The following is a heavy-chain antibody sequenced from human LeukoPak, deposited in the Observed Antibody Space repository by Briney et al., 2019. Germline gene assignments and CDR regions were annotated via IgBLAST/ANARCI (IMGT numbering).Heavy chain of an antibody. J-gene: IGHJ4*02. Sequence: GGSLRLSCAASGFTFSSYSMNWVRQAPGKGLEWVSSISSSSSYIYYADSVKGRFTISRDNSKNTLYLQMNSLRAEDTAVYYCAAPSGYSYGFGFDYWGQGTLVTVSS. D-gene: IGHD5-18*01. CDR1: GFTFSSYS. CDR3: AAPSGYSYGFGFDY. CDR2: ISSSSSYI. V-gene: IGHV3-21*01.